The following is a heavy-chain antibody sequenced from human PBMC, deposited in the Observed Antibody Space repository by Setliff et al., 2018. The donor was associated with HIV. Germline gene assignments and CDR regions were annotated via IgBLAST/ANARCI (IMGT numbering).Heavy chain of an antibody. CDR2: ISASSDNT. D-gene: IGHD1-1*01. CDR3: ARGQLDRHLRSDVPFDI. Sequence: ASVKVSCNASGYTFTTYGFNWVRQAPGQGLEWMGWISASSDNTNYAQKFQGRVTLTTDTSTNTVYMELKSLRSDDTAVYFCARGQLDRHLRSDVPFDIWGQGTMVTVSS. CDR1: GYTFTTYG. V-gene: IGHV1-18*01. J-gene: IGHJ3*02.